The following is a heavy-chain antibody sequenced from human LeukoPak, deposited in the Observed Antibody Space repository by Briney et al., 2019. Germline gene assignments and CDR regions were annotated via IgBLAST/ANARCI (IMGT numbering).Heavy chain of an antibody. J-gene: IGHJ5*01. D-gene: IGHD2/OR15-2a*01. CDR1: GASVKSDY. V-gene: IGHV4-59*08. Sequence: TSETLSLTCSVSGASVKSDYWSWIRQSPGKGLEWIANVYYSGSTNYNPSPKSRVTISVDASKNQISLKLSSVTAADTAVYYCARQVVIIPSSRGGPWFDPWGQGTLVAVSS. CDR2: VYYSGST. CDR3: ARQVVIIPSSRGGPWFDP.